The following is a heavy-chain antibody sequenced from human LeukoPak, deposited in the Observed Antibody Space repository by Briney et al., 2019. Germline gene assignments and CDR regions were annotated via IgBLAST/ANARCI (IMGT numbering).Heavy chain of an antibody. J-gene: IGHJ4*02. CDR1: GYTFTSYA. V-gene: IGHV7-4-1*02. CDR2: INTNTGNP. CDR3: ARVGTGSSDYGSGTDFDY. D-gene: IGHD3-10*01. Sequence: ASVKVSCKASGYTFTSYAMNWVRQAPGQGLEWMGWINTNTGNPTYAQGFTGRFVFSLDTSVSTAYLQISSLKAEDTAVYYCARVGTGSSDYGSGTDFDYWGQGTLVTVSS.